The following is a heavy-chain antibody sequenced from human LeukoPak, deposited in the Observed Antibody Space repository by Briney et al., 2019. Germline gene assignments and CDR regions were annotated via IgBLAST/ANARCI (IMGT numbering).Heavy chain of an antibody. Sequence: GGSLRLSCAASGFTFSSYAMSWVRQAPGKGLEWVSAISGSGGSTYYADSVKGRFTISRDNSKNTLYLQMNSLRAEDTAVYYCTKDDSWSGPSYYMDVWGKGTTVTVSS. CDR3: TKDDSWSGPSYYMDV. CDR2: ISGSGGST. J-gene: IGHJ6*03. V-gene: IGHV3-23*01. CDR1: GFTFSSYA. D-gene: IGHD3-3*01.